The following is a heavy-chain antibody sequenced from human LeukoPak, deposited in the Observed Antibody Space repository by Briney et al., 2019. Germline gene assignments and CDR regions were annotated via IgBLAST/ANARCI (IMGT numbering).Heavy chain of an antibody. V-gene: IGHV3-48*01. CDR2: ISSSSSTI. Sequence: GRSLRLSCAASGFTFSSYGMHWVRQAPGKGLEWVSYISSSSSTIYYADSVKGRFTISRDNAKNSLYLQMNSLRAEDTAVYYCARSSWNYATYWGQGTLVTVSS. CDR3: ARSSWNYATY. J-gene: IGHJ4*02. CDR1: GFTFSSYG. D-gene: IGHD1-7*01.